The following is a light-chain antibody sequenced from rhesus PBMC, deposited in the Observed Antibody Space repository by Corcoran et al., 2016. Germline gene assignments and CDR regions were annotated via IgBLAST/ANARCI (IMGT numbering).Light chain of an antibody. CDR1: QGINKE. Sequence: DIQMTQSPSSLSASVGDRVTVTCRASQGINKELSWYQQKPGKAPPHLIYAASSLQPGVSSRVSGSGSGTDFPLTISSLQPEDVATCCCQQDFNTPLTFGGGTKVELQ. CDR2: AAS. J-gene: IGKJ4*01. CDR3: QQDFNTPLT. V-gene: IGKV1-94*01.